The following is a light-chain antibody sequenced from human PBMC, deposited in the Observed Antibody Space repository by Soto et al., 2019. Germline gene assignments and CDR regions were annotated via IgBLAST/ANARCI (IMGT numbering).Light chain of an antibody. CDR1: SSDVGGYNY. CDR3: CSYAVTDLV. Sequence: QSVLTQPRSVSGSPGQSVTISCTGTSSDVGGYNYVSWYQQHPGKAPKLMIYNVNRRPSGVPDRFSGSKSGNTASLTISGLQAEDEADYYCCSYAVTDLVFGGGTKLTVL. CDR2: NVN. V-gene: IGLV2-11*01. J-gene: IGLJ2*01.